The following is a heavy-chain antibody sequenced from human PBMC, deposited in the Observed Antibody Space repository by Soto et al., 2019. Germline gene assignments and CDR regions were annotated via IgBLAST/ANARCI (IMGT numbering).Heavy chain of an antibody. D-gene: IGHD3-22*01. V-gene: IGHV3-23*01. Sequence: PGGSLRLSCAASGFTFSSYAMSWVRQAPGKGLEWVSAISGSGGSTYYADSVKGRFTISRDDSKNTLYLQMNSLKTEDTAVYYCTTAAPAMIVVARGHAFDIWGQGTMVTVSS. CDR2: ISGSGGST. CDR3: TTAAPAMIVVARGHAFDI. CDR1: GFTFSSYA. J-gene: IGHJ3*02.